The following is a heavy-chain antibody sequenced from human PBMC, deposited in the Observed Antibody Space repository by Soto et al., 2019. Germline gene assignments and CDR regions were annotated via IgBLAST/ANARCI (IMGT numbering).Heavy chain of an antibody. V-gene: IGHV3-33*01. CDR2: IWYDGSNK. Sequence: QVQLVESGGGVVQPGRSLRLSCAASGFTFSSYGMHWVRQAPGKGLEWVAVIWYDGSNKYYADSVKGRFTISRDNSKNTLYLQMNSLRAEDTAVYYCARISGWRCSSTSCYAFDIWGQGTMVTVSS. CDR3: ARISGWRCSSTSCYAFDI. CDR1: GFTFSSYG. J-gene: IGHJ3*02. D-gene: IGHD2-2*01.